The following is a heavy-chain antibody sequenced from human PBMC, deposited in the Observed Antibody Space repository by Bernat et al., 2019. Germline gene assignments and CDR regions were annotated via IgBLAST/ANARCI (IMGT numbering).Heavy chain of an antibody. Sequence: EVQLLESGGGLIQPGGSLRLSCTASGFTFSSHAMSWVRQAPGKGLHWVSAISASGRDSYYADTVKGRFTSSRDNSKNTLYLQMSSLRAEDTAIYYCTLFNYWGQGTLVTVSS. CDR1: GFTFSSHA. CDR3: TLFNY. J-gene: IGHJ4*02. CDR2: ISASGRDS. V-gene: IGHV3-23*01.